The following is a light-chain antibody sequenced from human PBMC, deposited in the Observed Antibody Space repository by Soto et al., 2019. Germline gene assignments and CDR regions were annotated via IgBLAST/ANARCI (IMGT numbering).Light chain of an antibody. Sequence: EIVLTQSPGTLSLSPGERATLSCRASQSVSSSYLAWYQQKPGQAPRLLIYGESTRATGIPDRFSGSGSGTDFTLTISRLEPEGFAVYYCQQYGSSPLYTFGQGTKLEIK. CDR3: QQYGSSPLYT. J-gene: IGKJ2*01. V-gene: IGKV3-20*01. CDR2: GES. CDR1: QSVSSSY.